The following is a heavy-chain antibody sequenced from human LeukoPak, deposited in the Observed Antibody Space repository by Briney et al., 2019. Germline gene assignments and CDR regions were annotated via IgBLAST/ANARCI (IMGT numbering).Heavy chain of an antibody. CDR2: IFYTGSS. J-gene: IGHJ5*02. V-gene: IGHV4-59*01. D-gene: IGHD3-10*01. CDR1: GGSINSYY. Sequence: SETLSLTCTVSGGSINSYYWSWIRQPPGKGLEWIGHIFYTGSSNYNPSLKSRVTISLNRPKNQFSLSLTSVTTADTAVYYCARAGAWQIDPWGQGTLVTVSS. CDR3: ARAGAWQIDP.